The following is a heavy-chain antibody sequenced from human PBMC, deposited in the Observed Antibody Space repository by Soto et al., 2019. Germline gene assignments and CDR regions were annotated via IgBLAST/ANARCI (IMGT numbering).Heavy chain of an antibody. V-gene: IGHV1-8*01. CDR2: MNPNSGNT. J-gene: IGHJ6*02. D-gene: IGHD6-13*01. CDR1: GYTFTSYD. Sequence: ASVKVSCKASGYTFTSYDINCVRQATGQGLEWMGWMNPNSGNTGYAQKFQGRVTMTRNTSISTAYMELSSLRSEDTAVYYCARGRYSSSWYYYYGMDVWGQGTTVTVSS. CDR3: ARGRYSSSWYYYYGMDV.